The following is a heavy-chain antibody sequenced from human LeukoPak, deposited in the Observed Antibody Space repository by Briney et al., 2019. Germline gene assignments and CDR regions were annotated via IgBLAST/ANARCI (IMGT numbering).Heavy chain of an antibody. Sequence: GGSLRLSCAASGFTFSSYAMSWVRQAPGKGLEWVSAISGSGGSTYYADFVKGRFTISRDNSKNTLYLQMNSLRAEDTAVYYCAKDDEDSSSSDYWGQGTLVTVSS. D-gene: IGHD2-2*01. J-gene: IGHJ4*02. CDR2: ISGSGGST. CDR1: GFTFSSYA. CDR3: AKDDEDSSSSDY. V-gene: IGHV3-23*01.